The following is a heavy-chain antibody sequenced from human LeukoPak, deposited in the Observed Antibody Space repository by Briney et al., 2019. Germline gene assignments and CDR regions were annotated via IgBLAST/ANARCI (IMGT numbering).Heavy chain of an antibody. D-gene: IGHD2-15*01. CDR2: IFPADSDT. Sequence: PGESLNISCQSAGYIFSSSWIGWGREMPGKGLGWVWTIFPADSDTSYRPSFPGQVTISVDKFNKTAFLQWSSLKASHTAIHYCARLSGGSPWGQGTLVTVSS. V-gene: IGHV5-51*01. CDR3: ARLSGGSP. CDR1: GYIFSSSW. J-gene: IGHJ5*02.